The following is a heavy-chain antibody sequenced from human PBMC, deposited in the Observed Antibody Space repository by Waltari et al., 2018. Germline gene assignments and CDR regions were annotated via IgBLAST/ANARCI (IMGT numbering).Heavy chain of an antibody. CDR3: ARARPVAVASYYYYMDV. CDR1: GGPISSSS. D-gene: IGHD6-19*01. CDR2: IYTSGST. Sequence: QVQLQESGPGLVKPSETLSLTCTVPGGPISSSSWSWIRQPAGKGLEWIGRIYTSGSTNYNPSLKSRVTMSVDTSKNQFSLKLSSVTAADTAVYYCARARPVAVASYYYYMDVWGKGTTVTVSS. J-gene: IGHJ6*03. V-gene: IGHV4-4*07.